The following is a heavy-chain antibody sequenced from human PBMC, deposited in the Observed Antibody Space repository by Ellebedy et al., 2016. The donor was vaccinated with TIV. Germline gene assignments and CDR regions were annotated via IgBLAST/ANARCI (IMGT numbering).Heavy chain of an antibody. D-gene: IGHD4-23*01. CDR3: ARDSRGRWTPFDH. CDR1: GFSFSSYG. CDR2: IWYDGTDE. Sequence: GESLKISCAASGFSFSSYGMHWVRQSPGKGLEWMAFIWYDGTDESYAASVEGRFSISRDNSKNTLYLHMKSLRAEDTAIYYCARDSRGRWTPFDHWGQGTVVAVSS. J-gene: IGHJ4*02. V-gene: IGHV3-33*01.